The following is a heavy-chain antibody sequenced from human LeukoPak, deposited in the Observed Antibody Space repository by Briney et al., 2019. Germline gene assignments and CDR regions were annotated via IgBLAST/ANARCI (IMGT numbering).Heavy chain of an antibody. CDR2: IYTSGST. J-gene: IGHJ3*02. V-gene: IGHV4-4*07. CDR3: ARDRDYYDSSGYYDHAAFDI. Sequence: SETLSLTCTVSGGSLSSYYWSWIRQPAGKGLEWIGRIYTSGSTNYNPSLKSRVTISVDTSKNQFSLKLSSVTAADTAVYYCARDRDYYDSSGYYDHAAFDIWGQGTMVTVSS. D-gene: IGHD3-22*01. CDR1: GGSLSSYY.